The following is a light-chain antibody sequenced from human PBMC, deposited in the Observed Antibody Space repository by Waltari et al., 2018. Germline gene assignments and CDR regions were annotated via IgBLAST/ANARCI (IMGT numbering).Light chain of an antibody. CDR2: DVS. J-gene: IGLJ1*01. V-gene: IGLV2-14*03. Sequence: QSALTQPASVSGSPGQSIAITCTGTRGDIGAYTFVSWYQHHPGKGPKLLIFDVSSRPSGISGRFSGSRSGSTASLTISGLQPEDEAVYFCSSYSSTTIQLFGPGTQVTVL. CDR1: RGDIGAYTF. CDR3: SSYSSTTIQL.